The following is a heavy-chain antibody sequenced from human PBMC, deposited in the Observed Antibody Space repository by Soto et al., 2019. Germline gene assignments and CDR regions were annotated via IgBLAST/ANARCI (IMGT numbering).Heavy chain of an antibody. D-gene: IGHD1-26*01. Sequence: SETLSLTCSGSGHSISSYYCSSSRQPPGRGLEWIGYIYYSGSTNYSPSLKSRVTISVDTSKNQFSLKLSSVTAADTAVYYCARIGSGSLRDYYGMDVWGQGTTVTVS. CDR1: GHSISSYY. J-gene: IGHJ6*02. CDR3: ARIGSGSLRDYYGMDV. V-gene: IGHV4-59*01. CDR2: IYYSGST.